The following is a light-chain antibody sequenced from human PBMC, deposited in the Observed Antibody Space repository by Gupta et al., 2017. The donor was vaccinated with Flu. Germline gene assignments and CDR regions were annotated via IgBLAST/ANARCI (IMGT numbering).Light chain of an antibody. CDR1: QSISSY. J-gene: IGKJ4*01. CDR2: AAS. V-gene: IGKV1-39*01. CDR3: QQSYSTPLT. Sequence: PSSLSASVGDRVTITCRASQSISSYLNWYQQKPGKAPKLLIYAASSLQSGVPSRFSGSGSGTDFILTISSLQPEDFATYYCQQSYSTPLTFGGGTXVEIK.